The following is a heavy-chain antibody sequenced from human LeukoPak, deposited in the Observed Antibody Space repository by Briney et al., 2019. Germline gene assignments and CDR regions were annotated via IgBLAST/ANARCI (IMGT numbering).Heavy chain of an antibody. CDR1: GGSFSGYY. V-gene: IGHV4-34*01. J-gene: IGHJ3*02. CDR2: INHSGST. Sequence: SETLSLTCAVYGGSFSGYYWSWIRQPPGKGLEWIGEINHSGSTNYNPSLKSRVTISVDTSKIQFSLKLSSVTAADTAVYYCARRASTYYYDSSGYPRGAFDIWGQGTMVTVSS. D-gene: IGHD3-22*01. CDR3: ARRASTYYYDSSGYPRGAFDI.